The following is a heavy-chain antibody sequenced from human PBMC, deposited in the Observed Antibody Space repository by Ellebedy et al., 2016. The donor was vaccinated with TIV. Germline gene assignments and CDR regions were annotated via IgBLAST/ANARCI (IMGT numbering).Heavy chain of an antibody. D-gene: IGHD3-22*01. Sequence: PGGSLRLSCAASGFTFSSYAMSWVRQAPGKGLEWVAVISYDGSNKYYADSVKGRFTISRDNSKNTLYLQMNSLRAEDTAVYYCAKDSKVVITYYYYGMDVWGQGTTVTVSS. CDR3: AKDSKVVITYYYYGMDV. V-gene: IGHV3-30*18. CDR2: ISYDGSNK. J-gene: IGHJ6*02. CDR1: GFTFSSYA.